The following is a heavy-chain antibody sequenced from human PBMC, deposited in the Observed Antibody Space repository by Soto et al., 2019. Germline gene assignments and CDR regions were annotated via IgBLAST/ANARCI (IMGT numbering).Heavy chain of an antibody. Sequence: GGSLRLSCAASAFPLNVTYLSWVRQAPGKGLEWLSVLYADGSTYYIDSVKGRFRISRDKAKNTLTLQMDNRRADDTAMYFCARTAEGDTPRTHWYFDLWGRGTPVTVSS. J-gene: IGHJ2*01. CDR2: LYADGST. CDR3: ARTAEGDTPRTHWYFDL. V-gene: IGHV3-53*01. D-gene: IGHD6-25*01. CDR1: AFPLNVTY.